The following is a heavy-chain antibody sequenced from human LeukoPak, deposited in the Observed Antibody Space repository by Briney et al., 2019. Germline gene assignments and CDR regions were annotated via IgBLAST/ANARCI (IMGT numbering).Heavy chain of an antibody. CDR3: ARAEDSSGAYYMDV. CDR2: IYYSGST. D-gene: IGHD3-22*01. Sequence: SETLSPTCTVSGGSISSYYWSWIRQPPGKGLEWIGYIYYSGSTNYNPSLKSRVTISVDTSKNQFSLKLSSVTAADTAVYYCARAEDSSGAYYMDVWGKGTTVTISS. J-gene: IGHJ6*03. CDR1: GGSISSYY. V-gene: IGHV4-59*01.